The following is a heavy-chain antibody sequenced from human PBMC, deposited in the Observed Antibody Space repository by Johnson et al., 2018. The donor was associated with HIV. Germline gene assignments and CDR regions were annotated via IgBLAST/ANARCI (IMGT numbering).Heavy chain of an antibody. CDR2: IYSGGST. Sequence: EVQLVESGGGLIQPGGSLRLSCAASDFTVSSNYMNWVRQAPGKGLEWVSVIYSGGSTYYADSVKGRFTISRDNSKNTLYLQMNSLRAEDTAVYYCARDRDYGSGAFDVWGPGTMVTVSS. CDR3: ARDRDYGSGAFDV. V-gene: IGHV3-53*01. J-gene: IGHJ3*01. CDR1: DFTVSSNY. D-gene: IGHD3-10*01.